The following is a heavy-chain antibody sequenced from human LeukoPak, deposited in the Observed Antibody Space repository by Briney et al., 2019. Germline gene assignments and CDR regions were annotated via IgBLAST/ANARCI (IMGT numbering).Heavy chain of an antibody. V-gene: IGHV4-4*07. Sequence: SETLSLTCTVSGVSISSYYWSWIRQPAGKGLEWIGRIYTSGSITYNPSLKSRVSMSVDTSKNQFSLKLSSMTAADTAVYYCARDSGTTGEVKFDPWGQGTLVTVSS. J-gene: IGHJ5*02. D-gene: IGHD3-10*01. CDR2: IYTSGSI. CDR1: GVSISSYY. CDR3: ARDSGTTGEVKFDP.